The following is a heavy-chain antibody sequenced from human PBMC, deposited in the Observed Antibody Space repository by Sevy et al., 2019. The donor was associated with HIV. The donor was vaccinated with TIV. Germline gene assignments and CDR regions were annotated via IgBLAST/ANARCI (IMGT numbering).Heavy chain of an antibody. V-gene: IGHV3-15*01. CDR2: IKRKTDGGTT. D-gene: IGHD3-10*01. CDR3: TTDSRTRGLSALLDY. Sequence: GGSLRLSCAASGFTFSNAGMSGVRQAPGKGLEWVGRIKRKTDGGTTDYAAPVKGRFTITRDDSKSNMYLQMNSLKTEDTAIYYCTTDSRTRGLSALLDYWGQGTTVTVSS. J-gene: IGHJ4*02. CDR1: GFTFSNAG.